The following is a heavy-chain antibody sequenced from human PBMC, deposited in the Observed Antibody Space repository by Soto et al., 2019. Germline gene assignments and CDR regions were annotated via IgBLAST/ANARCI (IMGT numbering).Heavy chain of an antibody. CDR3: ANDIARIAVGIGHAFDI. D-gene: IGHD6-19*01. CDR2: ISWNSGSI. V-gene: IGHV3-9*01. CDR1: GFTFDDYA. J-gene: IGHJ3*02. Sequence: EVQLVESGGGLVQPGRSLRLSCAASGFTFDDYAMHWVRQAPGKGLEWASGISWNSGSIGYADSVKGRFTISRDNAKNSLYLQMNRLRAEDTALYYCANDIARIAVGIGHAFDIWGQGTMVTVSS.